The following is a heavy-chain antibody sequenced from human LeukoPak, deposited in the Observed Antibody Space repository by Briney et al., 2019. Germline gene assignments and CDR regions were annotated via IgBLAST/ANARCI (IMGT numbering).Heavy chain of an antibody. Sequence: AETLCLTCAASGYSISSDYNSGCIRPPPRKGLGWTGSIYHSGSTYYNPSLKSRVTISVDTSKNQFSLKLSSVTAANTAVYYCARVRDAGFGELLFGYFDYWGQGTLVTVSS. CDR2: IYHSGST. V-gene: IGHV4-38-2*01. J-gene: IGHJ4*02. CDR1: GYSISSDYN. D-gene: IGHD3-10*01. CDR3: ARVRDAGFGELLFGYFDY.